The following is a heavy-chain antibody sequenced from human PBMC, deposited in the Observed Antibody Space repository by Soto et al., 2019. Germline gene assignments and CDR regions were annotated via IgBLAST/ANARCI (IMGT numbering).Heavy chain of an antibody. D-gene: IGHD3-22*01. Sequence: QVQLVQSGAEVKKPGSSVKVSCKASGGTFSSYAISWVRQAPGQGLEWMGGIIPIFGTANYAQKFQGRVTITADKSMSTAYMELSSLRSEETAVYYCARDVEYYDSSGYYYYFDYWGQGTLVTVSS. J-gene: IGHJ4*02. V-gene: IGHV1-69*06. CDR2: IIPIFGTA. CDR1: GGTFSSYA. CDR3: ARDVEYYDSSGYYYYFDY.